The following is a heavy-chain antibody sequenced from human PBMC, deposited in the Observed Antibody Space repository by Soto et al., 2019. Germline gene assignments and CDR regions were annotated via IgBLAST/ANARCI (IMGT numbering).Heavy chain of an antibody. CDR2: ISSNSAYI. CDR3: TSDAARDSSARGWFDP. Sequence: PGGSMRLSCAASGFTFSSFTMNWVRQAPGKGLEWVSTISSNSAYIYYTDALRGRFTISRDNAKNSLHLQMNSLKAEDTAVYYCTSDAARDSSARGWFDPWGPGTLVTVSS. J-gene: IGHJ5*02. D-gene: IGHD6-13*01. CDR1: GFTFSSFT. V-gene: IGHV3-21*01.